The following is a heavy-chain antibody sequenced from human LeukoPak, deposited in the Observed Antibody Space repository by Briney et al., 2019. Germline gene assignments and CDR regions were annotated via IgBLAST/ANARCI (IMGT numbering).Heavy chain of an antibody. CDR1: GFTFSSYA. CDR3: ARGTPYYYDSSGYYAY. CDR2: ISYDGSNK. J-gene: IGHJ4*02. V-gene: IGHV3-30*07. Sequence: GGSLRLSCAASGFTFSSYAMHWVRQAPGKGLEWVAVISYDGSNKYYADSVKGRFTISRDNAKNSLYLQMNSLRAEDTAVYYCARGTPYYYDSSGYYAYWGQGTLVTVSS. D-gene: IGHD3-22*01.